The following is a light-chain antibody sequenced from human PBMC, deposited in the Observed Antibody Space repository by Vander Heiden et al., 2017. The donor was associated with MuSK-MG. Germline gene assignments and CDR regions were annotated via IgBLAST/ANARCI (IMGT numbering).Light chain of an antibody. CDR2: AAS. J-gene: IGKJ4*01. CDR3: QQLYSYPLT. V-gene: IGKV1-9*01. Sequence: IQLTQSPSSLSASVGDRVTITCRASQGISSYLDWYQQKPGKAPKLLIHAASTLQSGVPSRFSGSGSGTDFTLTISSLQPEDFATYYCQQLYSYPLTFGAGTKVEIK. CDR1: QGISSY.